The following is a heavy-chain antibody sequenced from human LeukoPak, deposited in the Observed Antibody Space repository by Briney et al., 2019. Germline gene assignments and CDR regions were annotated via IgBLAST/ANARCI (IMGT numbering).Heavy chain of an antibody. CDR3: ASRRPGSGYSYGYVDP. J-gene: IGHJ5*02. CDR2: IYSGGDT. CDR1: GFTVSNNA. D-gene: IGHD5-18*01. Sequence: PGGSLRLSCAVSGFTVSNNALTWFRQGPGKGLEWVSLIYSGGDTYYPDSVRGRFTISRDNSKNMFYLQMNSLRAEDTAVYYCASRRPGSGYSYGYVDPWGQGALVTVSS. V-gene: IGHV3-66*01.